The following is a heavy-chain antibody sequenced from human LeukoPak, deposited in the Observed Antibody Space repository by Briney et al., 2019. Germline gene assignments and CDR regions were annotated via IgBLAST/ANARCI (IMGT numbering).Heavy chain of an antibody. V-gene: IGHV4-30-4*08. D-gene: IGHD2-2*01. CDR1: GGSISSGDYY. CDR2: IYYSGST. Sequence: SETLSLTCTVSGGSISSGDYYWSWIRQPPGKGLEWIGYIYYSGSTYYNPSLKSRVTISVDTSKNQFSLKLSSVTAADTAVYYCASLIYCSSTSCHYYFDYWGQGTLVTVSS. J-gene: IGHJ4*02. CDR3: ASLIYCSSTSCHYYFDY.